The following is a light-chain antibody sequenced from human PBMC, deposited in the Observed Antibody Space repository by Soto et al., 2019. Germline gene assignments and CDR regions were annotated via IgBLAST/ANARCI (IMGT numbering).Light chain of an antibody. CDR3: QSYDSALYVV. J-gene: IGLJ2*01. V-gene: IGLV1-40*01. CDR1: SSNFGSNYD. CDR2: GNN. Sequence: QLVLTQPPSVSGAPGQRVTISCTGSSSNFGSNYDVQWYRQLPGTAPKLLIYGNNNRPSGVPDRFSGSKSGTSASLAITGLQAEDEADYYCQSYDSALYVVFGGGTKVTVL.